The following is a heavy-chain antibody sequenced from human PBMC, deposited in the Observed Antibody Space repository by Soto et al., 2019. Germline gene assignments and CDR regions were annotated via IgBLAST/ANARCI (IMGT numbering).Heavy chain of an antibody. J-gene: IGHJ4*02. Sequence: ASEKVSCKSSGYTFTCHNIHWVRQAPGQGLEWMGLINPKTGDTFYAQNFQGRVTTSRDTSISTAYMELSSLRSDDTAVYYCAKDEAGSYDFWGQGTQVTVS. D-gene: IGHD3-10*01. CDR1: GYTFTCHN. CDR2: INPKTGDT. V-gene: IGHV1-2*02. CDR3: AKDEAGSYDF.